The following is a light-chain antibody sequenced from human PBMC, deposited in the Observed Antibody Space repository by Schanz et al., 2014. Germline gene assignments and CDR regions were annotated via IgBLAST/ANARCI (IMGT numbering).Light chain of an antibody. V-gene: IGLV2-11*01. J-gene: IGLJ1*01. CDR1: SSDVGGYNY. CDR3: CSYAGSPYV. CDR2: DVS. Sequence: LTQPRSVSGSPGQSVTISCTGTSSDVGGYNYVSWYQQHPGKAPKLMIYDVSKRPSGVPDRFSGSKSGNTASLTISGLQAEDEADYYCCSYAGSPYVFGTGTKLTVL.